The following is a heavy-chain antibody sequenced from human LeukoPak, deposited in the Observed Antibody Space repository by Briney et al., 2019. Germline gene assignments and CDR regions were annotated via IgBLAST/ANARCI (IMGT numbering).Heavy chain of an antibody. CDR3: ARGGIVGATADAFDI. Sequence: ASVKVSCKASGYTFTSYGISWVRQAPGQGLEWMGWISAYNGNTNYAQKLQGRVTMTTNTSTSTAYMELRSLRSDDTAVYHCARGGIVGATADAFDIWSQGTMVTVSS. J-gene: IGHJ3*02. V-gene: IGHV1-18*01. CDR2: ISAYNGNT. D-gene: IGHD1-26*01. CDR1: GYTFTSYG.